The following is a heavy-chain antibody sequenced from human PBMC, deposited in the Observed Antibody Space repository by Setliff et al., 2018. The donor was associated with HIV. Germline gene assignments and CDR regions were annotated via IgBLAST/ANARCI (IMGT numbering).Heavy chain of an antibody. CDR1: GFSLSTSGAA. D-gene: IGHD6-13*01. CDR2: LYWDDDK. V-gene: IGHV2-5*02. CDR3: ARRAGSSWFRFYFDY. Sequence: ESGPTLVNPTQTLTLTCTFSGFSLSTSGAAVGWIRQPPGKALEWLAILYWDDDKRYTPSLNNRLTITKGTSKNQVVLTMTNVDPVDTATYFCARRAGSSWFRFYFDYWGQGALVTVSS. J-gene: IGHJ4*02.